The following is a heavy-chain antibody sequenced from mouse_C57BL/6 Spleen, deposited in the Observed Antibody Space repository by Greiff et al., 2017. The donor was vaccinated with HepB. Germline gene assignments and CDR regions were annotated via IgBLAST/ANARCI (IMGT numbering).Heavy chain of an antibody. CDR2: IRSKSNNYAT. CDR1: GFSFNTYA. V-gene: IGHV10-1*01. CDR3: VRLSFAY. J-gene: IGHJ3*01. Sequence: EVKLVESGGGLVQPKGSLKLSCAASGFSFNTYAMNWVRQAPGKGLEWVARIRSKSNNYATYYADSVKDRFTISRDDSESMLYLQMSNLKTEDTAMYYCVRLSFAYWGQGTLVTVSA.